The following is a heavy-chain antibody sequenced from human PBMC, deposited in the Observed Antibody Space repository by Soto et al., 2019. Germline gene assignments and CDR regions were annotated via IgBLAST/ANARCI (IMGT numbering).Heavy chain of an antibody. V-gene: IGHV5-10-1*01. D-gene: IGHD2-15*01. CDR2: IDPSDSNT. CDR1: GYSFTSYW. CDR3: ARVKGFRIFDGMDA. Sequence: PXESLNISCKASGYSFTSYWISWVRQTPGKGLEWMGRIDPSDSNTRYSPSFQGHVVISTDKSTTTAYVQWSSLKASDTATYYCARVKGFRIFDGMDAWGQGTTVTVSS. J-gene: IGHJ6*02.